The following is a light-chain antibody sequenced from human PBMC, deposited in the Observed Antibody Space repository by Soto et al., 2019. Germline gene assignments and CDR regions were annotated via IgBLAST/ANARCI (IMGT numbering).Light chain of an antibody. J-gene: IGKJ1*01. V-gene: IGKV3-20*01. CDR1: QSVSSNY. CDR3: QQYGSLSWT. CDR2: GAS. Sequence: DIXLTQSPGTLSLSPGERATLSCRASQSVSSNYLAWYQQKPGQAPRLLIHGASTRATGVPDRFSGSGSGTDFTLTISRLEPEDFAVYHCQQYGSLSWTFGQGTKVEIK.